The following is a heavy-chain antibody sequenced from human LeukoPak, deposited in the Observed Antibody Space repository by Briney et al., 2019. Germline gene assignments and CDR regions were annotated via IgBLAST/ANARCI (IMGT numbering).Heavy chain of an antibody. J-gene: IGHJ4*02. D-gene: IGHD6-19*01. Sequence: PGGSLRLSCAASGFTFSSYAMHWVRQAPGKGLEWVAVISYDGSNKYYADSVKGRFTISRDNSKNTLYLQMNSLRAEDTAVYYCARPSYSSGWSEAHYFDYWGQGTLVTVS. CDR1: GFTFSSYA. CDR2: ISYDGSNK. CDR3: ARPSYSSGWSEAHYFDY. V-gene: IGHV3-30-3*01.